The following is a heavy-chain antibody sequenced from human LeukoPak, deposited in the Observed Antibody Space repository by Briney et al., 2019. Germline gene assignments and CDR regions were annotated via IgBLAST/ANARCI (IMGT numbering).Heavy chain of an antibody. J-gene: IGHJ6*02. Sequence: SVKVSCKASGGTFSSHAISWVRQAPGQGLEWMGRIIPIFGIANYAQKFQGRVTITADKSTSTAYMELSSLRSEDTAVYYCARGSGVVVPAAISGPYYYYGMDVWGQGTTVTVSS. CDR3: ARGSGVVVPAAISGPYYYYGMDV. CDR1: GGTFSSHA. D-gene: IGHD2-2*01. CDR2: IIPIFGIA. V-gene: IGHV1-69*04.